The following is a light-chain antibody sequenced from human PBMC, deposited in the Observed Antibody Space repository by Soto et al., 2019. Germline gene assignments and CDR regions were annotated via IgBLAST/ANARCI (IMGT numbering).Light chain of an antibody. CDR1: PTVDSTF. CDR3: QQYMSSVT. CDR2: GAS. J-gene: IGKJ1*01. Sequence: EIVLTQSPGSLSLSPRERATLSCRASPTVDSTFFAWYQKKPGQAPRLLIYGASKRATDIPDRFSGSGSGTDFTLTISRLEPEDFAVYYCQQYMSSVTFGQGTKVEIK. V-gene: IGKV3-20*01.